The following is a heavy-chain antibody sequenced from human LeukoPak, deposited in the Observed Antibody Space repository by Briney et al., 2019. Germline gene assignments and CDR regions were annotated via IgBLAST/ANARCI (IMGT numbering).Heavy chain of an antibody. Sequence: PGGSLRLSCAASGFTFSSYGMHWVRQAPGKGLEWVAVISYDGSEKHYADPVKGRFTISRDNSKNTLYLQMNSLKTEDTAVYYCTTVRGYCSSTGCFVGVGMDVWGQGTTVTVS. V-gene: IGHV3-33*05. CDR3: TTVRGYCSSTGCFVGVGMDV. D-gene: IGHD2-2*01. CDR1: GFTFSSYG. CDR2: ISYDGSEK. J-gene: IGHJ6*02.